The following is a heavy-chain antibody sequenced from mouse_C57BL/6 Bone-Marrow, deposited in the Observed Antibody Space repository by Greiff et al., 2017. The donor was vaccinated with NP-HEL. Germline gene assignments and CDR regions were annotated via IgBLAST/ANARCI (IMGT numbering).Heavy chain of an antibody. CDR3: ASLTGYYAMDY. J-gene: IGHJ4*01. Sequence: EVNLVESGGGLVKPGGSLKLSCAASGFTFSDYGMHWVRQAPEKGLEWVAYISSGSSTIYYADTVKGRFTISRDNAKNTLFLQMTSLRSEDTAMYYCASLTGYYAMDYWGQGTSVTVSS. CDR2: ISSGSSTI. CDR1: GFTFSDYG. D-gene: IGHD4-1*01. V-gene: IGHV5-17*01.